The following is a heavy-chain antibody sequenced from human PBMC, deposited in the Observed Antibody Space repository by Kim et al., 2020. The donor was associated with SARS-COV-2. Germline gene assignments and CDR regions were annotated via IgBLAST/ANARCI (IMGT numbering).Heavy chain of an antibody. J-gene: IGHJ5*01. CDR2: ISAYTGNT. V-gene: IGHV1-18*04. D-gene: IGHD2-8*01. CDR3: ARVVHYGWFDP. CDR1: GYTFGIYG. Sequence: ASVKVSCKASGYTFGIYGISWVRQAPGQGLEWMGWISAYTGNTNFADKFQGRVTMTTDASTSTASMELRSLRSDDTAVYYCARVVHYGWFDPWGQGTLVTVSS.